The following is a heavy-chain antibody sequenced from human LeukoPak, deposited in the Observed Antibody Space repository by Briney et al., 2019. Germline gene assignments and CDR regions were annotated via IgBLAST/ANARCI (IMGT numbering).Heavy chain of an antibody. CDR1: GFTFSSYW. D-gene: IGHD3-10*01. J-gene: IGHJ5*02. V-gene: IGHV3-7*03. CDR2: IKQDGSEK. Sequence: GGSLRLSCAASGFTFSSYWMSWVRQAPGKGLEWVANIKQDGSEKYYVDSVKGRFTISRDNAKNSLYLQMNSLRAEDTAVYYCAGAWIGVRGVPSAWGQGTLVTVSS. CDR3: AGAWIGVRGVPSA.